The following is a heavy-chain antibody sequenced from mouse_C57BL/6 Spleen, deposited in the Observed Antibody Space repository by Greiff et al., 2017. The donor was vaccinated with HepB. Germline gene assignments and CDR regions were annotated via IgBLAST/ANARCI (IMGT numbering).Heavy chain of an antibody. D-gene: IGHD1-1*01. CDR2: ISSGSSTI. CDR3: ARRYYYGSSLDY. CDR1: GFTFSDYG. Sequence: DVMLVESGGGLVKPGGSLKLSCAASGFTFSDYGMHWVRQAPEKGLEWVAYISSGSSTIYYADKVKGLFTISRDNAKNTLFLHMTSLRSEDTAMYYCARRYYYGSSLDYWGQGPTLTVSS. J-gene: IGHJ2*01. V-gene: IGHV5-17*01.